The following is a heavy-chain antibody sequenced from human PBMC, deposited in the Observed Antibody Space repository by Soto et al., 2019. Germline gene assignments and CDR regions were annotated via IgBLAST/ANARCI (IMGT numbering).Heavy chain of an antibody. D-gene: IGHD1-1*01. CDR2: ISSNGGST. CDR1: GFTFSSYA. Sequence: GGSLRLSCSASGFTFSSYAMHWVRQAPGKGLEYVSAISSNGGSTYYADSVKGRFTISRDNSKNTLYLQMSSLRAEDTAVYYCVKDDRQDKDGTERRTSYYFDYWGQGTLVTVSS. V-gene: IGHV3-64D*08. CDR3: VKDDRQDKDGTERRTSYYFDY. J-gene: IGHJ4*02.